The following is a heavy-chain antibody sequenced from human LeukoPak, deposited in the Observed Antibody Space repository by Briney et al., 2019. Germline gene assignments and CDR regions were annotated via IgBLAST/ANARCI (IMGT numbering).Heavy chain of an antibody. V-gene: IGHV4-39*01. Sequence: PSETLSLTCTVSGGSISRNNYYWGWIRQPPGKGLEWIGSIYYSGSTYQNPSPKSRVTISVDTSKNQFSLKLSSVTAPDTAVYYCASLRGSGGSCCDYWGQGTLVTVSS. CDR3: ASLRGSGGSCCDY. D-gene: IGHD2-15*01. CDR2: IYYSGST. CDR1: GGSISRNNYY. J-gene: IGHJ4*02.